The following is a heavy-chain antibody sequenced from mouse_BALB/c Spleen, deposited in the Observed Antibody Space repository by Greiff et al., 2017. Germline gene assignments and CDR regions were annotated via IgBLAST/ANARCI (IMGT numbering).Heavy chain of an antibody. D-gene: IGHD2-4*01. Sequence: VQLKESGPELVKPGASVKVSCKASGYAFTSYNMYWVKLSHGKSLEWIGYIDPYNGGTSYNQKFKGKATLTVDKSSSTAYMHLNSLTSEDSAVYYCALSTMITTGYFDDWGQGTTLTVSS. CDR2: IDPYNGGT. V-gene: IGHV1S135*01. J-gene: IGHJ2*01. CDR1: GYAFTSYN. CDR3: ALSTMITTGYFDD.